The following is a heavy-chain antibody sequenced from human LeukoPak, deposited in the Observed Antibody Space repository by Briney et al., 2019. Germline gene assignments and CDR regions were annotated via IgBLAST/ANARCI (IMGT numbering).Heavy chain of an antibody. V-gene: IGHV3-7*01. Sequence: GGSLRLSCAASGFTFSSYWMSWVRQAPGEGLEWVAKINQDGTEKAYVDSVRGRFTISRDNAKNSLYLQMNSLRAEDTAVYYCARVFPYYDFWSGYYQDYYGMDVWGQGTTVTVSS. J-gene: IGHJ6*02. CDR2: INQDGTEK. CDR1: GFTFSSYW. D-gene: IGHD3-3*01. CDR3: ARVFPYYDFWSGYYQDYYGMDV.